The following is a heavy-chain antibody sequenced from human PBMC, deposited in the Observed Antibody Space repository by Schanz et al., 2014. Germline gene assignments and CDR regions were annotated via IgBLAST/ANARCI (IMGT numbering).Heavy chain of an antibody. CDR1: GFTFSSYW. D-gene: IGHD4-17*01. J-gene: IGHJ4*02. V-gene: IGHV3-7*03. CDR2: IEGDGTRT. Sequence: DVQLVESGGTLVQPGGSLIISCAASGFTFSSYWMVWLRQAPGKGLEWVANIEGDGTRTYYVDSVKGRFTISRDNAKNSLYLQMNSLRVDDTAFYFCAKVRGDQRGAFDSWGQGTLVTVSS. CDR3: AKVRGDQRGAFDS.